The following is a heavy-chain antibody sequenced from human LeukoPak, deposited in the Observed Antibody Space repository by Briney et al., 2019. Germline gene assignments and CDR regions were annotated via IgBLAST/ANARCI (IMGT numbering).Heavy chain of an antibody. CDR3: ASETKRGYSYGSPTDAFDI. CDR2: IRYDGSNR. CDR1: GFTFSSYG. J-gene: IGHJ3*02. D-gene: IGHD5-18*01. Sequence: GGSLRLSCAASGFTFSSYGMNWVRQAPGKGLEGVAFIRYDGSNRYYADSVKGRFTISRDTSKNTVYLQMNSLRAEDTAVYYCASETKRGYSYGSPTDAFDIWGQGTMVTVSS. V-gene: IGHV3-30*02.